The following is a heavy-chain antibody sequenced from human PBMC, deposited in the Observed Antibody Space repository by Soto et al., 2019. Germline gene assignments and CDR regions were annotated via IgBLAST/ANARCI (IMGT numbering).Heavy chain of an antibody. CDR1: GFTFSSYA. D-gene: IGHD6-13*01. J-gene: IGHJ4*02. CDR3: ARDSDIAAAGTDY. Sequence: VGSLRLSCAASGFTFSSYAMSWVRQAPGKGLEWVSAISGSGGSTYYADSVKGRFTISRDNSKNTLYLQMNSLRAEDTAVYYCARDSDIAAAGTDYWGQGTLVTVSS. V-gene: IGHV3-23*01. CDR2: ISGSGGST.